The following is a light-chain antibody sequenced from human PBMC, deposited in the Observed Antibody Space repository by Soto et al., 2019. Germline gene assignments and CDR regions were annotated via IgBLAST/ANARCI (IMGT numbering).Light chain of an antibody. Sequence: QSVLTQPPSVSGAPGQRVTISCTGSSSNIGAGYDVHWYQQLPGTAPKLLIYDNSNRPSGVPDRFSGSKSGTSASLAITGLQAEDEADYYCQSYDSSFDVFGTGTKLTVL. J-gene: IGLJ1*01. V-gene: IGLV1-40*01. CDR2: DNS. CDR1: SSNIGAGYD. CDR3: QSYDSSFDV.